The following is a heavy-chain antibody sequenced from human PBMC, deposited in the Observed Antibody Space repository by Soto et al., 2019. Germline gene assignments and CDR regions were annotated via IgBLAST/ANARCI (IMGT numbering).Heavy chain of an antibody. CDR2: ISYSSSDR. J-gene: IGHJ4*02. Sequence: PVGSVRLSCAASCFTFRSYTMIWVRQAPGKGLEWVSSISYSSSDRYYGDSVKGRFTISRDNAKNSLFLQINSLRVEDTAVYYCARSRGANYYIDYWGQGTPVTVSS. D-gene: IGHD3-10*01. V-gene: IGHV3-21*01. CDR3: ARSRGANYYIDY. CDR1: CFTFRSYT.